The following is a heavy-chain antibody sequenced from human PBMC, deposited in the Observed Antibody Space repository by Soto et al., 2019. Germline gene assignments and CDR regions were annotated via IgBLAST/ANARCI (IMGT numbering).Heavy chain of an antibody. CDR1: GNTFSDYA. V-gene: IGHV1-3*01. J-gene: IGHJ5*02. D-gene: IGHD3-10*01. CDR2: INAGNGNT. Sequence: ASVKVSWQASGNTFSDYAIHWGGQAPGQRPEWMGWINAGNGNTKYSQKFQGRVTITRDTSASTAYMELSSLRSEDTAVYYCARGTPVWFDPWGQGTLVTVSS. CDR3: ARGTPVWFDP.